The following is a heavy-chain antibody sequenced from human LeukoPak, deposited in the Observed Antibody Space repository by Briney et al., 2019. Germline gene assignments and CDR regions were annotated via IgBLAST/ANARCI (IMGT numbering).Heavy chain of an antibody. V-gene: IGHV4-39*07. CDR3: ARDSISSGRDY. CDR2: IYYSGST. CDR1: GGSISSSSYY. D-gene: IGHD6-19*01. Sequence: SETLSLTCTVSGGSISSSSYYWGWIRQPPGKGLEWIGSIYYSGSTYYNPSLKSRVTISVDTSKNQFSLKLSSVTAADTAVYYCARDSISSGRDYWGQGTLVTVSS. J-gene: IGHJ4*02.